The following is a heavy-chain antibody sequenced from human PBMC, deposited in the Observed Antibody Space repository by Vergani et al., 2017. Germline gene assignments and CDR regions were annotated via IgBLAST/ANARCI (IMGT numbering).Heavy chain of an antibody. CDR1: GASIRSSNYY. CDR2: IYYSGST. V-gene: IGHV4-39*01. Sequence: QLQLQESGPGLVKPSATLSLTCSVSGASIRSSNYYWGGIRQPPGKGLEWIASIYYSGSTYYNPSLKSRVTISVDTSKNQFSLKLSSVTAADTAVYFCARHSPVEWLVKLGWIDPWSKVILVTVSS. D-gene: IGHD6-19*01. J-gene: IGHJ5*02. CDR3: ARHSPVEWLVKLGWIDP.